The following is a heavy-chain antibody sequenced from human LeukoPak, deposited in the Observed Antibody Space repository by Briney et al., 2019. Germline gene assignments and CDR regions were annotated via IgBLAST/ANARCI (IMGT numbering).Heavy chain of an antibody. V-gene: IGHV4-59*08. D-gene: IGHD3-10*01. Sequence: SETLSLTCTVSGGSISSYYWSWIRQPPGKGLEGIGYIYYSGSTNYNPSLKSRVTISVDTSKNQFSLKLSSVTAADTAVYYCARSTMVRGGGQKYYYYGMDVWGQGTMVTVAS. J-gene: IGHJ6*02. CDR2: IYYSGST. CDR1: GGSISSYY. CDR3: ARSTMVRGGGQKYYYYGMDV.